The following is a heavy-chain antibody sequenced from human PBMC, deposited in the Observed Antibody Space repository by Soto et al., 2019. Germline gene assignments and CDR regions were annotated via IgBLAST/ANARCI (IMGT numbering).Heavy chain of an antibody. D-gene: IGHD3-10*01. V-gene: IGHV4-61*01. CDR1: GEALGSGQSY. J-gene: IGHJ6*02. CDR3: ARGRSDSAGSSFGRRMDV. Sequence: QVQLQESGPGLVKSSETLSLICFVSGEALGSGQSYWNWIRQAPGKGLEWIGQTFVTGATKYSASLTCQVHMSVDTSKSQISLTLTSVTAAVSATYFCARGRSDSAGSSFGRRMDVWGQGTTVTVSS. CDR2: TFVTGAT.